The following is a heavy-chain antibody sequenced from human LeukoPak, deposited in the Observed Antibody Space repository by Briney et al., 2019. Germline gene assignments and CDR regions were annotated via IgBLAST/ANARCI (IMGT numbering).Heavy chain of an antibody. CDR2: ISAYNGNT. D-gene: IGHD1-26*01. CDR3: ARVHGVEWWIVGLTGAFDI. V-gene: IGHV1-18*01. CDR1: GYTFTSYG. Sequence: GASVKVSCKASGYTFTSYGISWVRQAPGQGLEWMGWISAYNGNTNYVQKLQGRVTMTTDTSTSTAYMELRSLRSDDTAVYYCARVHGVEWWIVGLTGAFDIWGQGTMVTVSS. J-gene: IGHJ3*02.